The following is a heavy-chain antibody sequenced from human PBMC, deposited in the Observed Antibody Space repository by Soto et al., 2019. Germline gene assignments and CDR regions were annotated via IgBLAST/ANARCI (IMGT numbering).Heavy chain of an antibody. CDR2: INPSGGST. V-gene: IGHV1-46*01. J-gene: IGHJ6*02. CDR3: ARGRVTIFGVTKYCYGMDV. Sequence: QVQLVQSGAEVKKPGASVKVSCKASGYTFTSYYMHWVRQAPGQGLEWMGIINPSGGSTSYAQKFQGRVTMTRDTSTSTVYMELSSLRSEDTAVYYCARGRVTIFGVTKYCYGMDVWGQGTTVTVSS. D-gene: IGHD3-3*01. CDR1: GYTFTSYY.